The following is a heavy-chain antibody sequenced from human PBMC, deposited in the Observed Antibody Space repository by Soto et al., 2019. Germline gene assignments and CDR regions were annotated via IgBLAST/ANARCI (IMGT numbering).Heavy chain of an antibody. CDR1: GFTFSSYG. J-gene: IGHJ6*02. D-gene: IGHD3-3*01. V-gene: IGHV3-33*01. Sequence: QVQLVESGGGVVQPGRSLRLSCAASGFTFSSYGMHWVRQAPGKGLEWVAVIWYDGSNKYYADSVKGRFTISRDNSKNMLYLQMNSLRAEDTAVYYCASPSGLDYYYGMDVWGQGTTVTVSS. CDR3: ASPSGLDYYYGMDV. CDR2: IWYDGSNK.